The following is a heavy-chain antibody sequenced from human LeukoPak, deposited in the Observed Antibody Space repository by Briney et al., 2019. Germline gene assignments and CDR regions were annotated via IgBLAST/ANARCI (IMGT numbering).Heavy chain of an antibody. J-gene: IGHJ6*03. Sequence: GGSLRLSCAASGFTFSSHGMDWVRQAPEKGLEWVSGISPSGDILYYADSVKGQFTISRDNSKNTVYLQMNSLRAEDTAVYYCAKDATAVVGTVYMDVWGKGTTVTISS. CDR1: GFTFSSHG. D-gene: IGHD6-13*01. CDR2: ISPSGDIL. V-gene: IGHV3-23*01. CDR3: AKDATAVVGTVYMDV.